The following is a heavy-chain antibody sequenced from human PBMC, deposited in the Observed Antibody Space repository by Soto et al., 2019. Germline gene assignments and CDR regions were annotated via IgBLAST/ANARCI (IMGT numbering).Heavy chain of an antibody. CDR3: AKVGPSYYYGMDV. V-gene: IGHV3-23*01. CDR2: ISGSGGSTI. J-gene: IGHJ6*02. CDR1: GFTFSSYA. Sequence: PGGSLRLSCAASGFTFSSYAMSWVRQAPGKGLEWVSAISGSGGSTIYHADSMRGRFAISRDNSKNSLYLQLNNLRVDDTAVYYCAKVGPSYYYGMDVWGQGTTVTVSS. D-gene: IGHD1-26*01.